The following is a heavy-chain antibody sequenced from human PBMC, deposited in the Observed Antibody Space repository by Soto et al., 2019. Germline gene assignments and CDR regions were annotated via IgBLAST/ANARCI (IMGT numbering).Heavy chain of an antibody. CDR1: GFTFSSYA. Sequence: PGGSLRLSCAASGFTFSSYAMEWVRQAPGKGLEWVAVISYDGSNKYYADSVKGRFTISRDNSKNTLYLQMNSLRAEDTAVYYCAREGYSSGDYYYYGMDVWGQGTTVTVSS. CDR3: AREGYSSGDYYYYGMDV. V-gene: IGHV3-30-3*01. D-gene: IGHD6-19*01. J-gene: IGHJ6*02. CDR2: ISYDGSNK.